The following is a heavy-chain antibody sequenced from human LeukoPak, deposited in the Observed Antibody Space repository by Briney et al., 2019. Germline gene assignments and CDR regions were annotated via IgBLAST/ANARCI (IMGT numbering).Heavy chain of an antibody. CDR2: ISGSGGSK. V-gene: IGHV3-23*01. J-gene: IGHJ4*02. D-gene: IGHD6-13*01. CDR1: GFTFSSYA. CDR3: AKVYRYSSSWHDY. Sequence: PGVSLRLSCAASGFTFSSYAMSWVSQAPGKGLEWVSAISGSGGSKYYADVLKGRFTISRDNSKNTLYLQMNSLRAEDTAVYYCAKVYRYSSSWHDYWGQGTLVTVSS.